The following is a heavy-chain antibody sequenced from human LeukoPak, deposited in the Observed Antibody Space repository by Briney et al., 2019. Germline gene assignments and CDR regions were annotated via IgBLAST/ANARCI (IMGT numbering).Heavy chain of an antibody. CDR2: ISYTVGT. V-gene: IGHV4-39*01. D-gene: IGHD2-21*01. Sequence: PSETLSLTCSVSGGSIDNSNYFWGWIRQPPGKGLWCIGTISYTVGTYYTPSLESRLTMSVDTTKNYFSLRLTSLTAADTAVYYCSRQVNYYYLDVWGKGTTVTVSS. CDR3: SRQVNYYYLDV. CDR1: GGSIDNSNYF. J-gene: IGHJ6*03.